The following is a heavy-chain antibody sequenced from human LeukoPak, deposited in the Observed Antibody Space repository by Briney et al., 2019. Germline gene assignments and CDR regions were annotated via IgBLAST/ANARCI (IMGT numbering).Heavy chain of an antibody. CDR2: TYYRSKWYN. D-gene: IGHD1-14*01. Sequence: SQTLSLTCAISGDXVSSNSAAWNWLRQSPSRGLEWLGMTYYRSKWYNGYAVSVKSRITVNPDTSKNQLSLQLNSVSPEDTAVYYCAREPATEAFDIWGQGTMVTVSS. CDR1: GDXVSSNSAA. J-gene: IGHJ3*02. V-gene: IGHV6-1*01. CDR3: AREPATEAFDI.